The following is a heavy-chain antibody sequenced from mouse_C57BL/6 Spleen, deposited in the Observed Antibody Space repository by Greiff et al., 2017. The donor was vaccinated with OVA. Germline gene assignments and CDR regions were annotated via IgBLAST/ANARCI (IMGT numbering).Heavy chain of an antibody. J-gene: IGHJ3*01. V-gene: IGHV1-15*01. CDR3: TRPPTGLFAY. Sequence: VQLQQSGAELVRPGASVTLSCKASGYTFTDYVMHWVKQTPVHGLEWIGAIDPETGGTAYNQKFKGKAILTADKSSSTAYMELRSLTSEDSAVYYCTRPPTGLFAYWGQGTLVTVSA. D-gene: IGHD4-1*02. CDR2: IDPETGGT. CDR1: GYTFTDYV.